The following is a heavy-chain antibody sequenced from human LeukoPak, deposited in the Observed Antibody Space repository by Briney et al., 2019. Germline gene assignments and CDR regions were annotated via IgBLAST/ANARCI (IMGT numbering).Heavy chain of an antibody. V-gene: IGHV3-21*01. CDR1: GFTFSSYS. CDR3: ARGSNHLDY. CDR2: ISSSSGYI. Sequence: PGGSLRLSCAASGFTFSSYSMNWVRQAPGKGLEWVSSISSSSGYIYYADSVKGRFTISRDNAKNSLYLQMNSLRAEDTAVYYCARGSNHLDYWGQGTLVTVSS. D-gene: IGHD2-15*01. J-gene: IGHJ4*02.